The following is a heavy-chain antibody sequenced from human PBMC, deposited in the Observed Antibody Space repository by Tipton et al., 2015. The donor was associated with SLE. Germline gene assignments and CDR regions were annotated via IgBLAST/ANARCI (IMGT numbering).Heavy chain of an antibody. CDR2: IYTSGST. Sequence: TLSLTCTVSGDSISSGSYYWSWIRQPAGKGLEWIGYIYTSGSTNYNPSLKSRVTISVDTSKNQFSLKLSSVTAADTAVYYCARGSGYDLWGQGTLVTVSS. CDR1: GDSISSGSYY. D-gene: IGHD5-12*01. CDR3: ARGSGYDL. V-gene: IGHV4-61*09. J-gene: IGHJ4*02.